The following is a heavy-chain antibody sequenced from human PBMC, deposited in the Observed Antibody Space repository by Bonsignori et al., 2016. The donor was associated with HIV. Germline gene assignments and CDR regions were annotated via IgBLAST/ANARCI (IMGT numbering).Heavy chain of an antibody. Sequence: WVRQAPGQGPEWMGGIIPMLAITNYAQSFQGRVTISADESTSTAYMELSSLRSEDTAVYYCASPKTFGDYGGFQYYYYMDVWGNGTTVTVSS. V-gene: IGHV1-69*10. CDR3: ASPKTFGDYGGFQYYYYMDV. CDR2: IIPMLAIT. J-gene: IGHJ6*03. D-gene: IGHD4-23*01.